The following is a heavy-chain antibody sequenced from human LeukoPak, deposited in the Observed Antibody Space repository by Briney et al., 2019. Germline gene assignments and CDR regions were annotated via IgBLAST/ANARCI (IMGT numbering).Heavy chain of an antibody. J-gene: IGHJ4*02. CDR2: IKQDGSEK. CDR3: AKQYYSSGSYYPAFDY. Sequence: PGGSLRLSCAASGFTFSSYWMSWVRQAPGKGLDWVANIKQDGSEKYYVDSVKGRFTISRDNAKNSPYLQMNSLRAEDTAVYYCAKQYYSSGSYYPAFDYWGQGTLVTVSS. D-gene: IGHD3-10*01. CDR1: GFTFSSYW. V-gene: IGHV3-7*01.